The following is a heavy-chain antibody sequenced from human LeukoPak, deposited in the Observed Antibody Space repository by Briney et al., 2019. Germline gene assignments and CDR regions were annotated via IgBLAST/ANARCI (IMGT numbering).Heavy chain of an antibody. D-gene: IGHD3-22*01. J-gene: IGHJ4*02. Sequence: GASVKVSCKASGYTFTGYYIYWVRQAPGQGLEWMGWINPNSGGTNYAQKFQGRVTMTRDTSISTAYMELSRLRSDDTAVYYCARRYYYDYQIDYWGQGTLVTVSS. V-gene: IGHV1-2*02. CDR1: GYTFTGYY. CDR3: ARRYYYDYQIDY. CDR2: INPNSGGT.